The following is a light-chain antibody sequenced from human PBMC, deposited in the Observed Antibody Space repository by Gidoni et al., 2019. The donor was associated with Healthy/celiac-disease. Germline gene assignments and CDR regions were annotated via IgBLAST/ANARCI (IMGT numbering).Light chain of an antibody. J-gene: IGKJ1*01. Sequence: DIQMTQSPSSLSASVGDRVTITCRASQSISSYLTWYQQKPGKATTLLIYDASSLQSGVPSRFSGSGSGTDFNLTISSLQHEDFATYYCQQSYSTLRGTFGQGTKVEIK. CDR3: QQSYSTLRGT. V-gene: IGKV1-39*01. CDR2: DAS. CDR1: QSISSY.